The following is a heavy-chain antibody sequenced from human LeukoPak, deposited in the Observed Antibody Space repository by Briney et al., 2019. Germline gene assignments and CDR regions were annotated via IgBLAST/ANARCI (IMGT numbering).Heavy chain of an antibody. CDR3: AGSSYSSSWYAGAFDI. D-gene: IGHD6-13*01. V-gene: IGHV1-69-2*01. J-gene: IGHJ3*02. Sequence: ASVKVSCKVSGYTFTDYYMHWVQQAPGKGLEWMGLVDPEDGETIHAEKFQGRVTITADTSTDTAYMELSSLRSEDTAVYYCAGSSYSSSWYAGAFDIWGQGTMVTVSS. CDR2: VDPEDGET. CDR1: GYTFTDYY.